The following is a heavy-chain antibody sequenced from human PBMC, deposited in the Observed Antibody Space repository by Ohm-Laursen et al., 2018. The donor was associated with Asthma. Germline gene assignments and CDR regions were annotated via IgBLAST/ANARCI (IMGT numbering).Heavy chain of an antibody. CDR1: GGTFSSYA. J-gene: IGHJ4*02. CDR2: IIPIFGTA. V-gene: IGHV1-69*13. Sequence: SVKVSCKASGGTFSSYAISWVRQAPGQGLEWMGGIIPIFGTANYAQKFQGRVTITADESTSTAYMELSSLRSEDTAVYYCARSWDHGSSDAKYHFDYWGQGTLVTVSS. CDR3: ARSWDHGSSDAKYHFDY. D-gene: IGHD6-6*01.